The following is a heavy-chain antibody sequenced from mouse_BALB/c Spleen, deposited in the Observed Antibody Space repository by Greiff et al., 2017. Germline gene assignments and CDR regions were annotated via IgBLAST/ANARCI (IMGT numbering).Heavy chain of an antibody. CDR1: GFAFSSYD. Sequence: EVQLVESGGGLVKPGGSLKLSCAASGFAFSSYDMSWVRQTPEKRLEWVAYISSGGGSTYYPDTVKGRFTISRDNAKNTLYLQMSSLKSEDTAMYYCASPDGYYGAMDDWGQGTSVTVSS. J-gene: IGHJ4*01. D-gene: IGHD2-3*01. V-gene: IGHV5-12-1*01. CDR2: ISSGGGST. CDR3: ASPDGYYGAMDD.